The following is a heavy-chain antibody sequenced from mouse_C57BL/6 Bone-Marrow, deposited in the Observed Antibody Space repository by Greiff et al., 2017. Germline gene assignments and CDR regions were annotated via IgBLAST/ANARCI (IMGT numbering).Heavy chain of an antibody. Sequence: EVKLQESGAELVRPGASVKLSCTASGFNIKDDYMHWVKQRPEQGLEWIGWIDPENGDTEYASKFQGKATITADKSSNTADQQLSSLTSEDTAVYYCITTVVADYWGQGTTLTVSS. J-gene: IGHJ2*01. CDR3: ITTVVADY. CDR1: GFNIKDDY. D-gene: IGHD1-1*01. CDR2: IDPENGDT. V-gene: IGHV14-4*01.